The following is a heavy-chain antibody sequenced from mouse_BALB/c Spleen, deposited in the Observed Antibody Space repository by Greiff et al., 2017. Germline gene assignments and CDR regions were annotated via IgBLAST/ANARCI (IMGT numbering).Heavy chain of an antibody. Sequence: QVQLKQSGPELVKPGASVKMSCKASGYTFTDYVISWVKQRTGQGLEWIGEIYPGSGSTYYNEKFKGKATLTADKSSNTAYMQLSSLTSEDSAVYFCARSGYDAWFAYWGQGTLVTVSA. V-gene: IGHV1-77*01. CDR3: ARSGYDAWFAY. CDR1: GYTFTDYV. J-gene: IGHJ3*01. CDR2: IYPGSGST. D-gene: IGHD2-2*01.